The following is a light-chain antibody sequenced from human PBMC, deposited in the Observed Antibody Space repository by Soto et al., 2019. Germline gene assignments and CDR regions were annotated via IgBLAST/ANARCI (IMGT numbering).Light chain of an antibody. V-gene: IGLV2-8*01. CDR3: SSHAGNNNYG. CDR1: SSDVGGQNY. CDR2: AVT. Sequence: QSVLTQPPSASGSPGQSVAISCTGTSSDVGGQNYVSWYQQHPGKAPKLIIYAVTERPSGVPARFSGSKSGNTASLTVSGLQTEDEADYYCSSHAGNNNYGFGPGTKFTV. J-gene: IGLJ1*01.